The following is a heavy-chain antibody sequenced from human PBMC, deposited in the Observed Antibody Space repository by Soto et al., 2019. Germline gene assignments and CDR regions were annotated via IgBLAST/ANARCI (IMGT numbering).Heavy chain of an antibody. Sequence: SVKVSCKASGDTFNNCVISWVLQAPGQGLEWMGGIIPLFGTTDFAQRFQGRLTITTDESTTTAYMELSRLRSEDTATYYCAAELGFGKLSVVWGQGTTVTVSS. D-gene: IGHD3-10*01. CDR3: AAELGFGKLSVV. CDR2: IIPLFGTT. J-gene: IGHJ6*02. CDR1: GDTFNNCV. V-gene: IGHV1-69*05.